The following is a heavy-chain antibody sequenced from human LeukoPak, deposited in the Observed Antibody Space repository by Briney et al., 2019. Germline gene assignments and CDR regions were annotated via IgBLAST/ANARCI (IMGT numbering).Heavy chain of an antibody. CDR1: GGTFSSYA. CDR3: ASIVGARNRPYYFDY. Sequence: ASVKVSCKGSGGTFSSYAISWVRQAPGQGLEWMGRIIPILGIANYAQKFQGRVTITADKSTSTAYMELSSLRSEDTAVYYCASIVGARNRPYYFDYWGQGTLVTVSS. J-gene: IGHJ4*02. D-gene: IGHD1-26*01. V-gene: IGHV1-69*04. CDR2: IIPILGIA.